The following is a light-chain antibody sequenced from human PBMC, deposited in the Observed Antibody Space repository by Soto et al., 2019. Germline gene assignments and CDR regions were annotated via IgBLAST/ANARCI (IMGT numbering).Light chain of an antibody. CDR1: QSRGSNF. J-gene: IGKJ5*01. CDR3: QLYGISPH. Sequence: EIVLTPSPVTLSLSPGERATLPCKTSQSRGSNFLAWYQHKPGQAPRLLIYASSNRATGIPDRFSGSASGTDFTLTINRLEPEDFAVYYCQLYGISPHFGQGTRLEIK. V-gene: IGKV3-20*01. CDR2: ASS.